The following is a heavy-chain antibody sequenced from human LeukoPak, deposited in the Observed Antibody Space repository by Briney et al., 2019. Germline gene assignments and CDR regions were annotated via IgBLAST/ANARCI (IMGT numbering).Heavy chain of an antibody. V-gene: IGHV1-24*01. Sequence: ASVKVSFKVSGYTLTELSMHWVRQAPGKGLEWMGGFDPEDGETIYAQKFQGRVTMTEDTSTDTAYMELSSLRSEDTAVYYCATCIAVAGKFYYFDYWGQGTLVTVSS. D-gene: IGHD6-19*01. CDR1: GYTLTELS. J-gene: IGHJ4*02. CDR2: FDPEDGET. CDR3: ATCIAVAGKFYYFDY.